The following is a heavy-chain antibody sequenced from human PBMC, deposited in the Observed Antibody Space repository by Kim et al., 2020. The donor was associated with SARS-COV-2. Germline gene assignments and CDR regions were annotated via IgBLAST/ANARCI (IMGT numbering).Heavy chain of an antibody. J-gene: IGHJ6*02. CDR1: GYTFTSYG. V-gene: IGHV1-18*01. D-gene: IGHD4-17*01. Sequence: ASVKVSCKASGYTFTSYGISWVRQAPGQGLEWMGWTSAYNGNTNYAQKLQGRVTMTTDTSTSTAYMELRSLRSDDTAVYYCARDHRTVTTGSYYYGMDVWGQGTTVTVSS. CDR3: ARDHRTVTTGSYYYGMDV. CDR2: TSAYNGNT.